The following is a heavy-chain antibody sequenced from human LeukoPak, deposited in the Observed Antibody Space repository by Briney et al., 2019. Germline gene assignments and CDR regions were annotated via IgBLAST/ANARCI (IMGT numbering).Heavy chain of an antibody. CDR3: ARAHPRGVPAAIFH. D-gene: IGHD2-2*01. CDR1: GYTFTGYY. J-gene: IGHJ4*02. CDR2: INPNSGST. Sequence: ASVKVSCKASGYTFTGYYMHWVRQAPGQGLEWMGWINPNSGSTNYAQKLQGRVTMTRDTSISTAYMELSRLRSDDTAVYYCARAHPRGVPAAIFHWGQGTLVTVSS. V-gene: IGHV1-2*02.